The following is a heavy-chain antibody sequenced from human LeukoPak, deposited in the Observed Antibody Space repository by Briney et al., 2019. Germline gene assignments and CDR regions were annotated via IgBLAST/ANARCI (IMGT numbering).Heavy chain of an antibody. CDR3: TTRGSGYSSSLDY. Sequence: AGGSLRLSCAASGFTFSGSAMHWVRQASGEGLEWVGRIRSKANSYATAYAASVKGRFTISRDDSKNTAYLQMNSLKTEDTAVYYCTTRGSGYSSSLDYWGQGTLVTVSS. CDR2: IRSKANSYAT. D-gene: IGHD6-13*01. J-gene: IGHJ4*02. CDR1: GFTFSGSA. V-gene: IGHV3-73*01.